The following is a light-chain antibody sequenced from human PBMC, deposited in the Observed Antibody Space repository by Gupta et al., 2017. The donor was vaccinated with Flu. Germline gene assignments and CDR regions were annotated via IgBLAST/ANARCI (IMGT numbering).Light chain of an antibody. CDR2: TVS. J-gene: IGKJ1*01. CDR3: MQGAHWPWA. V-gene: IGKV2-30*01. Sequence: VTLGQPASISCRSSQSLVDSDGNTYLHWFQQRPGHSPRRLIYTVSNRESGVPDRFSGSGSGTDFTLKISRVEAEDVGIYYCMQGAHWPWACGQGTKVEIK. CDR1: QSLVDSDGNTY.